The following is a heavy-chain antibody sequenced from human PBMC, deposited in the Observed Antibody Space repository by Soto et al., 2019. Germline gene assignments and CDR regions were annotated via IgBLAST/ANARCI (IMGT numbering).Heavy chain of an antibody. CDR3: ARDREAGYNFYSGRDV. Sequence: PSETLSLTCSVSGADINTYSWTWIRQPAGKGLEWIGRIYTSASINYNPSLRGRVTLSVDTSTNQVSLKLASVTAADTAVYYCARDREAGYNFYSGRDVWGQGSMVTVSS. D-gene: IGHD6-19*01. V-gene: IGHV4-4*07. CDR2: IYTSASI. CDR1: GADINTYS. J-gene: IGHJ6*02.